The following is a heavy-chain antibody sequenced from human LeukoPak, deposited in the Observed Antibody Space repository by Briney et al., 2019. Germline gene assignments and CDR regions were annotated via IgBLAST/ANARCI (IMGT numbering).Heavy chain of an antibody. CDR2: ISSSSSYI. V-gene: IGHV3-21*01. D-gene: IGHD2/OR15-2a*01. CDR3: ARDRGIFPDAFDI. Sequence: GGSLRLSCAASGFTFSSYSMSWVRQAPGKGLEWVSSISSSSSYIYYADSVKGRFTISRDNAKNSLYLQMNSLRAEDTAVYYCARDRGIFPDAFDIWGQGIMVTVSS. CDR1: GFTFSSYS. J-gene: IGHJ3*02.